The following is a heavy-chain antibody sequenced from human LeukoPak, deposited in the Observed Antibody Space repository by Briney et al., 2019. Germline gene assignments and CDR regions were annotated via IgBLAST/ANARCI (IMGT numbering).Heavy chain of an antibody. CDR3: ARVRLSGSYLFDAFDI. V-gene: IGHV7-4-1*02. CDR2: INTNTGNP. J-gene: IGHJ3*02. CDR1: GYTFTSYA. D-gene: IGHD1-26*01. Sequence: ASVKVSCKAPGYTFTSYAMNWVRQAPGQGLEWMGWINTNTGNPTYAQGFTGRFVFSLDTSVSTAYLQISSLKAEDTAVYYCARVRLSGSYLFDAFDIWGQGTMDTVSS.